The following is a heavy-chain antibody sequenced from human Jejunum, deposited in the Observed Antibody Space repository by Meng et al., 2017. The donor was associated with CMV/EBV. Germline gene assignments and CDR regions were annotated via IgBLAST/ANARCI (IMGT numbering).Heavy chain of an antibody. CDR3: ARGIGES. D-gene: IGHD2/OR15-2a*01. Sequence: SCTASGLSFTSFSMNWVRQAPGKGLVWVSRINSDGSSTTYADSVKGRLTISRDNAKNTLYLQMNSLRAEDTAVYYCARGIGESWGQGALVTVSS. CDR2: INSDGSST. J-gene: IGHJ4*02. V-gene: IGHV3-74*01. CDR1: GLSFTSFS.